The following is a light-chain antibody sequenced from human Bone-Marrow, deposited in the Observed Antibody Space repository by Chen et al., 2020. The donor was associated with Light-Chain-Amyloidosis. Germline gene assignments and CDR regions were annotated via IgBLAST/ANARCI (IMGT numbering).Light chain of an antibody. CDR2: RDT. CDR3: QSADSSGTYEVI. CDR1: DLPTKY. Sequence: SYQLPPPPSVSLSPGHTARITCSGDDLPTKYAYWYQQKPGQAPVLVIHRDTERPSGISERFSGSSSGTTATLTISGVQAEDEADYHCQSADSSGTYEVIFGGGTKLTVL. J-gene: IGLJ2*01. V-gene: IGLV3-25*03.